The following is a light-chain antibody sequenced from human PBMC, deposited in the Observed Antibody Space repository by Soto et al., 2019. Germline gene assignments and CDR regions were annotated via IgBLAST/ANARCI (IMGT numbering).Light chain of an antibody. Sequence: EIVLTQSPGTLSLSPGERATLSCRASQSVSSSYLAWYQQKPGQAPRLLIYGASSRATGIPDSFSGSGSGTDFTLTISRLEPEDVSEYYCQQYGSSPRFTFGPGTKVDIK. CDR3: QQYGSSPRFT. J-gene: IGKJ3*01. CDR2: GAS. CDR1: QSVSSSY. V-gene: IGKV3-20*01.